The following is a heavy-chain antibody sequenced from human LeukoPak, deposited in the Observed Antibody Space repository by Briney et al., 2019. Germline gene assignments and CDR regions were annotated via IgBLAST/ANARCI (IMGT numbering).Heavy chain of an antibody. Sequence: ASVKVSCKGSGYTFTSYGISWVRQAPGQGHEWMGWMSAYNGNRNYAQKLQGRVTMTTDTSTSTAYMELRSLRSDDTAVYYCARGGYSGSLDYWGQGTLVTVSS. CDR2: MSAYNGNR. J-gene: IGHJ4*02. CDR3: ARGGYSGSLDY. V-gene: IGHV1-18*01. D-gene: IGHD1-26*01. CDR1: GYTFTSYG.